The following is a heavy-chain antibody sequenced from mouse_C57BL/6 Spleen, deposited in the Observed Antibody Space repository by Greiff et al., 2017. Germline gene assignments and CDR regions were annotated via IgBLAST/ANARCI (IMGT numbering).Heavy chain of an antibody. CDR2: ISDGGSYT. V-gene: IGHV5-4*01. Sequence: DVKLVESGGGLVKPGGSLKLSCAASGFTFSSYAMSWVRQTPEKRLEWVATISDGGSYTYYPDNVKGRFTISRDNAKNNLYLQMSHLKSEDTAMYYCARDGYDYYFDYWGQGTTLTVSS. J-gene: IGHJ2*01. D-gene: IGHD2-4*01. CDR1: GFTFSSYA. CDR3: ARDGYDYYFDY.